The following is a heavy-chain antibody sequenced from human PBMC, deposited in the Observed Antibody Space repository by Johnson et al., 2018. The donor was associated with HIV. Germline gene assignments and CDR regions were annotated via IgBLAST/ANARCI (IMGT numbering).Heavy chain of an antibody. V-gene: IGHV3-66*01. J-gene: IGHJ3*02. D-gene: IGHD4-17*01. CDR3: ARESTATRGDAFDI. Sequence: VQLVESGGGLVQPGGSLRLSCAASGFTVSSNYMSWVRQAPGKGLEWVSVIYSGGNTYYADSVKGRFTISRDNSKNTLYLQMGSLRAEDMAVYYCARESTATRGDAFDIWGQGTMVTVSS. CDR2: IYSGGNT. CDR1: GFTVSSNY.